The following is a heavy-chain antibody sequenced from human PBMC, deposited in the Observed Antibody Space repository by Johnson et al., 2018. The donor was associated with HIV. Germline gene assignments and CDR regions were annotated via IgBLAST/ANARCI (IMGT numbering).Heavy chain of an antibody. CDR1: GFTFSSYA. CDR3: ARDGYSGGFDI. J-gene: IGHJ3*02. V-gene: IGHV3-72*01. Sequence: VQLVESVGGVVQPGRSLRLSCAASGFTFSSYAMHWVRQAPGKGLEWVCRSRNKANTYTTEYAVSVKGRFTISRDDSKNSLYLQMNSLKTEDTAVYYCARDGYSGGFDIWGQGTMVTVSS. D-gene: IGHD2-21*01. CDR2: SRNKANTYTT.